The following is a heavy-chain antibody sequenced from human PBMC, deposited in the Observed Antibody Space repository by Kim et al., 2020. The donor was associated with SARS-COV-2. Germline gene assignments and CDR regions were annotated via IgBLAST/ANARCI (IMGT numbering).Heavy chain of an antibody. J-gene: IGHJ4*02. Sequence: IYYADSGEGRFTISRNNAKNSLYLKMNSLRAEDTAVYYCAREEQWLGEALWGQGTLVTVSS. CDR3: AREEQWLGEAL. D-gene: IGHD6-19*01. CDR2: I. V-gene: IGHV3-11*01.